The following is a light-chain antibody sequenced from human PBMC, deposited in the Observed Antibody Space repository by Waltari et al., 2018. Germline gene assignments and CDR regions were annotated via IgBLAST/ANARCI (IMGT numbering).Light chain of an antibody. Sequence: QSALTQPASVSGSPGQSITISCPGTDRHVCADDFVSSYQQHPGKAPHLIIYEVSNRPSGISNRFSASKSGNTASLTISGLQAEDEADYYCSSYTTSSAPGVFGTGTRVTVL. CDR2: EVS. CDR1: DRHVCADDF. V-gene: IGLV2-14*01. J-gene: IGLJ1*01. CDR3: SSYTTSSAPGV.